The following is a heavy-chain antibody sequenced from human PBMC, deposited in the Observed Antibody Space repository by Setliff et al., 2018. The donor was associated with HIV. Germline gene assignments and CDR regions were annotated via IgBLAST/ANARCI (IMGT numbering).Heavy chain of an antibody. CDR3: TSFSSDYGLDV. V-gene: IGHV3-30-3*01. J-gene: IGHJ6*02. CDR1: GFTFSNYA. CDR2: ISYDGSNK. Sequence: PGGSLRLSCAASGFTFSNYAIHWVRQAPGKGLEWVTIISYDGSNKYYADSVKGRFTISRDNSKNMVYLQVSSLKTEDTAVYFCTSFSSDYGLDVWGQGTTVTVSS. D-gene: IGHD6-25*01.